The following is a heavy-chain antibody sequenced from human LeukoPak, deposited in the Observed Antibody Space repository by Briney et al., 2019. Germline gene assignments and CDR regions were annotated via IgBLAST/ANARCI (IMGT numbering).Heavy chain of an antibody. CDR2: INHSGST. CDR1: GGSFSGYY. CDR3: ASGDSGYCSGGSCLFD. V-gene: IGHV4-34*01. Sequence: PSETLSLTCAVYGGSFSGYYWSWIRQPPGKGLEWIGEINHSGSTNYNPSLKSRVTISVDTSKNQFSLKLSSVTAADTAVYYCASGDSGYCSGGSCLFDWGQGTLVTVSS. D-gene: IGHD2-15*01. J-gene: IGHJ4*02.